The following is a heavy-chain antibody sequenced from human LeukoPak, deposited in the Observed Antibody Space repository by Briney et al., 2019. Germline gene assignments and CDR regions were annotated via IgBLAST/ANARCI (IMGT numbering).Heavy chain of an antibody. CDR2: IEKDGSEK. D-gene: IGHD2-8*02. V-gene: IGHV3-7*01. J-gene: IGHJ4*02. CDR1: GLFFSDVW. Sequence: QSGGSLRLSCAGTGLFFSDVWMNWFRQAPGKGLGWVAYIEKDGSEKNYVDSVKGRFTISRDNAKNSLHLEMNSLRGEDTAVYYCAAGYGWLTDFWGQGTLVTVSS. CDR3: AAGYGWLTDF.